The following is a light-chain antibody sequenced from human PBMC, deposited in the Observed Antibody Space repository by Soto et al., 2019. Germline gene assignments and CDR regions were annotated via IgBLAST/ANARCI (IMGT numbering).Light chain of an antibody. CDR3: SSYTSSTTLGV. CDR2: EVS. V-gene: IGLV2-14*01. CDR1: NSDVGGYDY. Sequence: QSVLTQPASVSGSPGQSITISCTGTNSDVGGYDYVSWYQQHPGKAPKLMIYEVSHRPSGVSNRFSGSRSGNTASLTISGLQAEDEADYYCSSYTSSTTLGVFGGGTKVTVL. J-gene: IGLJ3*02.